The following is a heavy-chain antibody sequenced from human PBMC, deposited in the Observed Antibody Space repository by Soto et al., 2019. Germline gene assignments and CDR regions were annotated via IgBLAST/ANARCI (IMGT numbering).Heavy chain of an antibody. J-gene: IGHJ4*02. Sequence: QVQLQESGPGLVKPSGTLSLTCAVSGGSISSSNWWSWVRQPPGKGLEWIGEIYHSGSTNYNPSLKSRVTIAVDKSKNQFSLKLSSVTAADTAVYYCARFGVLAVAGMGFDYWGQGTLVTVSS. D-gene: IGHD6-19*01. CDR1: GGSISSSNW. CDR2: IYHSGST. V-gene: IGHV4-4*02. CDR3: ARFGVLAVAGMGFDY.